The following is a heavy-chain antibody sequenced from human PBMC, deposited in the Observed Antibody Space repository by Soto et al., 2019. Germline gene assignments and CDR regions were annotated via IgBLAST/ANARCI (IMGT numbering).Heavy chain of an antibody. CDR1: GFTFSDYY. CDR2: ISSSGSTI. V-gene: IGHV3-11*01. D-gene: IGHD4-17*01. J-gene: IGHJ4*02. CDR3: ARQTTQDDGYHPNQIDY. Sequence: GGSLRLSCAASGFTFSDYYMSLIRQAPGKGLEWVSYISSSGSTIYYADSVKGRFTISRDNAKNSLYLQMNSLRAEDTAVYYCARQTTQDDGYHPNQIDYWGQGTLVTVSS.